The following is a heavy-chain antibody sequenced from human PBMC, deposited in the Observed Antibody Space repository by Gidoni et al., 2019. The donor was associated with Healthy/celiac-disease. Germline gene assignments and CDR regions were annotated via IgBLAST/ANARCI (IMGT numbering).Heavy chain of an antibody. V-gene: IGHV3-48*03. CDR2: ISSSGSTI. D-gene: IGHD3-3*01. CDR1: GFPFSSYE. J-gene: IGHJ3*02. Sequence: VQLVASAVGLVHPGGSLRLSCSPSGFPFSSYEMNWVRQATGKGLEWVSYISSSGSTIYYADSVKGRFTISRDNAKNSLYLQMNSLRAEDTAVYYCARDDPNEWAFDIWGQGTMVTVSS. CDR3: ARDDPNEWAFDI.